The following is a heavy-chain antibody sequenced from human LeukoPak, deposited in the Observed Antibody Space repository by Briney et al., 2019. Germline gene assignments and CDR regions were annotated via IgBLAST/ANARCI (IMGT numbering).Heavy chain of an antibody. V-gene: IGHV1-8*01. D-gene: IGHD3-22*01. CDR3: ARGGEAVDSWFY. Sequence: ASVKVSCKASGYTFTSYDINWVRQATGQGLEWMGWMNPNSGNTGYAQKFQGRVTMTRNTSISTAYMELSSLRSEDTAVYYCARGGEAVDSWFYCGQGTLVTDAS. CDR2: MNPNSGNT. J-gene: IGHJ4*02. CDR1: GYTFTSYD.